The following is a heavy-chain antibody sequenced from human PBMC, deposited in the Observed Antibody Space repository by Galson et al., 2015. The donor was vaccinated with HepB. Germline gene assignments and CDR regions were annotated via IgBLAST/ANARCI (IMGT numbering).Heavy chain of an antibody. V-gene: IGHV3-15*01. J-gene: IGHJ6*02. CDR1: GFTFSNAW. Sequence: SLRLSCAASGFTFSNAWMSWVRQAPGKGLEWVGRIKSKTDGGTTDYAAPVKGRFTISRDDSKNTLYLQMNSLKTEDTAVYYCTSPGGYYYDSSGYYLFYYYYGMDVWGQGTTVTVSS. CDR3: TSPGGYYYDSSGYYLFYYYYGMDV. D-gene: IGHD3-22*01. CDR2: IKSKTDGGTT.